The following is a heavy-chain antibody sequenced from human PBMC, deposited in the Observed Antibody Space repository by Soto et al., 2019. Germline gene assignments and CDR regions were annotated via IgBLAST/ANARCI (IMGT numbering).Heavy chain of an antibody. CDR1: GYTFTSYY. CDR3: ARVGGDGYNFSAFDI. CDR2: INPSGGST. V-gene: IGHV1-46*03. J-gene: IGHJ3*02. D-gene: IGHD5-12*01. Sequence: ASVKVSCKASGYTFTSYYMHWVRQAPGQGLEWMGIINPSGGSTSYAQKFQGRVTMTRDTSTSTVYMELSSLRSEDTAVYYCARVGGDGYNFSAFDIWGQGTMVTVSS.